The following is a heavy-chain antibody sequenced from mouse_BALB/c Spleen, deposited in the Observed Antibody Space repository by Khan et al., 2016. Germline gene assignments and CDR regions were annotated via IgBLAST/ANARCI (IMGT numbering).Heavy chain of an antibody. D-gene: IGHD2-1*01. V-gene: IGHV1-7*01. Sequence: QVQLQQSGAELAKPGASVKMSCKASGYTFTSYWMHWVKQRPGQGLEWIGYINPINGYTEYNQKFKDKATLTADKSSSTAYMQLSSLTSEDSAVYYCARSGNYYCDYWGQGTTLTVSS. CDR1: GYTFTSYW. CDR3: ARSGNYYCDY. J-gene: IGHJ2*01. CDR2: INPINGYT.